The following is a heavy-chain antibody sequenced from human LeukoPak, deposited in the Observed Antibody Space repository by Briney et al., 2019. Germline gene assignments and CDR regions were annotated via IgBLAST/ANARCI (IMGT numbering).Heavy chain of an antibody. CDR1: GGSFSGYY. Sequence: PSETLSLTCAVYGGSFSGYYWSWIRQPPGKGLEWIGEINHSGSTNYNPSLKSRVTISVDTSKNQFSLKLSSVTAADTAVYYCARRRYCSSTSCYAVWGYWGQGTLVTVSS. CDR3: ARRRYCSSTSCYAVWGY. V-gene: IGHV4-34*01. D-gene: IGHD2-2*01. J-gene: IGHJ4*02. CDR2: INHSGST.